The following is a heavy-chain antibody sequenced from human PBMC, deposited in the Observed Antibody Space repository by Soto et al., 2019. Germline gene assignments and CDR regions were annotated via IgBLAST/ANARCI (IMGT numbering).Heavy chain of an antibody. J-gene: IGHJ4*02. CDR3: AKSWIFGVVDIPPFDY. Sequence: GGSLRLSCAASGFTFSSYAMSWVRQAPGKGLEWVSAISGSGGSTYYADSVKGRFTISRDNSKNTLYLQMNSLRAEDTAVYYCAKSWIFGVVDIPPFDYWGQGTLVTVSS. CDR2: ISGSGGST. CDR1: GFTFSSYA. V-gene: IGHV3-23*01. D-gene: IGHD3-3*01.